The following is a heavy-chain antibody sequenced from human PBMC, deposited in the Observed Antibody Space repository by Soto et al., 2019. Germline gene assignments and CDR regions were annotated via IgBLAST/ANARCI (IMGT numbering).Heavy chain of an antibody. J-gene: IGHJ4*02. CDR1: GFTFSSYW. V-gene: IGHV3-7*03. CDR3: ARELEQSGYDAIDY. Sequence: GGSLRLSCAASGFTFSSYWMSWVRQAPGKGLEWVANIKQDGSEKYYVDSVKGRFTISRDNAKNSLYLQMNSLRAEDTAVHYCARELEQSGYDAIDYWGQGTLVTVSS. D-gene: IGHD5-12*01. CDR2: IKQDGSEK.